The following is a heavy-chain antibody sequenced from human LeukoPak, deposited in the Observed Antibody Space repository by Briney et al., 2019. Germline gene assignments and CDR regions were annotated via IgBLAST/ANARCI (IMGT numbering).Heavy chain of an antibody. CDR1: GFTFSSYW. D-gene: IGHD3-22*01. CDR3: ARAGYYDSSGYRWFDP. CDR2: IKQDGSEK. V-gene: IGHV3-7*01. Sequence: PGGSLRLSCAASGFTFSSYWMSWVRQAPGMGLEWVANIKQDGSEKYYVDSVKGRFTISRDNAKSSLYLQMNSLRAEDTAVYYCARAGYYDSSGYRWFDPWGQGTLVTVSS. J-gene: IGHJ5*02.